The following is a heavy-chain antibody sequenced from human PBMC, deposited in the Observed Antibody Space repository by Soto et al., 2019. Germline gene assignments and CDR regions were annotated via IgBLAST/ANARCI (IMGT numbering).Heavy chain of an antibody. CDR2: VYSGGST. D-gene: IGHD2-8*02. Sequence: QVQLQESGPGLVKPSQPLSLTCTVSGDSITTGGVYWNWIRQRQDRGLEWIGYVYSGGSTLYLPSRKSRLTISLDTSKNQFSLNLRSVTAADTADYYCAREPPRSCAGARCLYNFDQWGQGTLVTVSS. V-gene: IGHV4-31*03. J-gene: IGHJ4*02. CDR3: AREPPRSCAGARCLYNFDQ. CDR1: GDSITTGGVY.